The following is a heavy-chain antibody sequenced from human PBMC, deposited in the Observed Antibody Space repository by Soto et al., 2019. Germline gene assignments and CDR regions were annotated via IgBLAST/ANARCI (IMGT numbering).Heavy chain of an antibody. CDR1: GFTFSNYA. D-gene: IGHD3-3*01. Sequence: GGSLRLSCAASGFTFSNYAMSWVRQAPGKGLEWVSGISGSGSSTYYADSVKGRFTISRDNSKNTLYLQMNSLRAEDTAVYYCARVPSLRFLDYWGQGTLVTVSS. CDR3: ARVPSLRFLDY. CDR2: ISGSGSST. J-gene: IGHJ4*02. V-gene: IGHV3-23*01.